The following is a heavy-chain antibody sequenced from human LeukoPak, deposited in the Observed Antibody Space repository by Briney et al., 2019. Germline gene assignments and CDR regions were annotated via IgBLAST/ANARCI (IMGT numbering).Heavy chain of an antibody. Sequence: GESPKISCKAFGYSFITYWIGWVRQMPGKGLEWMGIIYPDDSDTRYSPSFQGQVTFSADKSITTSYLQWSSLKASDSAMYYCARSTSWGTFDIWGQGTMVTVSS. V-gene: IGHV5-51*01. CDR3: ARSTSWGTFDI. CDR1: GYSFITYW. J-gene: IGHJ3*02. D-gene: IGHD7-27*01. CDR2: IYPDDSDT.